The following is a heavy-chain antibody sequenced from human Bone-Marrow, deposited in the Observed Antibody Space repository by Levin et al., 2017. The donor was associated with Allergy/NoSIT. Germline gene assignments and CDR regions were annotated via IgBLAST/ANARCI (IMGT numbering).Heavy chain of an antibody. Sequence: GGSLRLSCAVSGFSFDNYAMHWVRQAPGKGLEWVSLISWDGANIAYADSVKGRFTISRDNSKNSLFLQMHSLRVEDTAFYYCAKDHSGSYYDHWGHGTLVTVSS. V-gene: IGHV3-43D*04. D-gene: IGHD1-26*01. CDR3: AKDHSGSYYDH. CDR1: GFSFDNYA. CDR2: ISWDGANI. J-gene: IGHJ4*03.